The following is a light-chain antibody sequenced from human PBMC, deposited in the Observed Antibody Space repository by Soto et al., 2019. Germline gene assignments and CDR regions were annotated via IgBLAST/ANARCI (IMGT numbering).Light chain of an antibody. J-gene: IGLJ1*01. CDR1: SSDVGGYNY. CDR3: SSYTSSSTLNV. V-gene: IGLV2-14*01. Sequence: QSFLIQPASVSGSPGQSITISCTGTSSDVGGYNYVSWYQQHPGKAPKLMIYEVSNRPSGVSNRFSGSKSGNTASLTISGLQAEDEADYYCSSYTSSSTLNVFGTGTKVTVL. CDR2: EVS.